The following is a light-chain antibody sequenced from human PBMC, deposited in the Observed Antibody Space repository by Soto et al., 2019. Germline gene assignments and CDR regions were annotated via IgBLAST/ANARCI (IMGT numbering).Light chain of an antibody. V-gene: IGLV2-8*01. CDR2: EVT. Sequence: QSVLAQPPSASGSPGQSATISCTGTSSDVGGYNYVSWYQQHPGKAPKLMIYEVTKRPSGVPDRFSGSKSGNTASLTVSGLQAGDEADYFCCSHAGDNTYVFGTGTKVTVL. CDR1: SSDVGGYNY. CDR3: CSHAGDNTYV. J-gene: IGLJ1*01.